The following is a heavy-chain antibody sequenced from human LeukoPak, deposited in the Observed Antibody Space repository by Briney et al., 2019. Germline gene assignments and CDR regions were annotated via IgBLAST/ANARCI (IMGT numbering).Heavy chain of an antibody. Sequence: GGSLRLSCAAAGNYWMHWVREAPGKGLEWVAVIWYDGSNKYYADSVKGRFTISRDNSKNTLYLQMNSLRAEDTAVYYCARLGHCSSTSCFYGMDVWGQGTTVTVSS. CDR2: IWYDGSNK. V-gene: IGHV3-33*08. D-gene: IGHD2-2*01. J-gene: IGHJ6*02. CDR3: ARLGHCSSTSCFYGMDV. CDR1: GNYW.